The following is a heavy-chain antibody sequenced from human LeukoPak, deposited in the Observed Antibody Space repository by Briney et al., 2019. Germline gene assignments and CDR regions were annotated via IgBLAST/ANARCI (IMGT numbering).Heavy chain of an antibody. CDR3: ARGGNTPDY. V-gene: IGHV3-7*01. J-gene: IGHJ4*02. CDR2: IKQDGSEK. Sequence: PGGSLRLSCAVSGFTIGSHFMGWVRHLPGKGLEWVANIKQDGSEKYYVDSVKGRFTISRDNAKNSLYLQMNSLRAEDTAVYYCARGGNTPDYWGQGILVTVSS. CDR1: GFTIGSHF.